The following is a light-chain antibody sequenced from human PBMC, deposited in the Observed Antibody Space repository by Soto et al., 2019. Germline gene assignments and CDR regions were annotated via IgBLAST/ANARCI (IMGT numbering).Light chain of an antibody. CDR1: QSVRSNF. CDR2: GAS. CDR3: QQYGRSPWT. J-gene: IGKJ1*01. Sequence: EVVLTQSPGTLSLTTGESATLSCRASQSVRSNFLAWYQQRPGQAPRLLIYGASSRATGIPDRFSGSGSGTDFTLTISRLEPEDFAVFHCQQYGRSPWTFGQGTKVEIK. V-gene: IGKV3-20*01.